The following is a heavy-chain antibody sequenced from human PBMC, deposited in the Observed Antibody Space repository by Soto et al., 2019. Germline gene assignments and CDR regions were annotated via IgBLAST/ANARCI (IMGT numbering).Heavy chain of an antibody. J-gene: IGHJ2*01. V-gene: IGHV3-74*01. Sequence: EEQLVESGGGLVQPGGSLRLSCRASGFVFSSYWMHWVRQVPGKGLVWVSRITNGGSSTSYVDSVNGRVTISRDNAKSRLFLQMNSLRAEDTAVYYCARGMQGSRYFDLWGRGTLVTVSS. CDR3: ARGMQGSRYFDL. CDR2: ITNGGSST. CDR1: GFVFSSYW.